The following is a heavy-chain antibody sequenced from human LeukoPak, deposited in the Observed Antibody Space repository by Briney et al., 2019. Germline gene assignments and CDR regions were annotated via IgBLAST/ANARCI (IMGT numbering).Heavy chain of an antibody. J-gene: IGHJ4*02. Sequence: PGGSLRLSCAASGFTFSSYSMNWVRQAPGKGLEWVSSISSSSYIYYADSVKGRFTISRDNAKNSLYLQMNSLRAEDTAVYYCAREWEIAAAGIDYWGQGTLVTVSS. CDR2: ISSSSYI. CDR1: GFTFSSYS. V-gene: IGHV3-21*01. CDR3: AREWEIAAAGIDY. D-gene: IGHD6-13*01.